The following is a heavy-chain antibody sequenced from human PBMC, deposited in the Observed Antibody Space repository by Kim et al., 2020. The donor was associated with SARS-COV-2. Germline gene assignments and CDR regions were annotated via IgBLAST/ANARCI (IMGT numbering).Heavy chain of an antibody. D-gene: IGHD6-19*01. J-gene: IGHJ5*02. CDR1: GGSISSSSYY. V-gene: IGHV4-39*01. Sequence: SETLSLTCTVSGGSISSSSYYWGWIRQPPGKGLEWIGSIYYSGSTYYNPSLKSRVTISVDTSKNQFSLKLSSVTAADTAVYYCARRGTGAMAVVGQNWFDPWGQGTLVTVSS. CDR2: IYYSGST. CDR3: ARRGTGAMAVVGQNWFDP.